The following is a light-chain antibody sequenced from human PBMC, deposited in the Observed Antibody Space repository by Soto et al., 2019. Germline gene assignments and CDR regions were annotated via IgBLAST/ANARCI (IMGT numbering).Light chain of an antibody. CDR1: QSIYTY. CDR2: AAS. CDR3: EPLRQYPYT. Sequence: DIQMTQSPSSLSASVGDRVTITFRASQSIYTYLNSYQQRPGEAPKVLIYAASTLQDGIPSRFTGSGSGRKFTLTISGLQCGDFATYFCEPLRQYPYTFGQGPK. V-gene: IGKV1-39*01. J-gene: IGKJ2*01.